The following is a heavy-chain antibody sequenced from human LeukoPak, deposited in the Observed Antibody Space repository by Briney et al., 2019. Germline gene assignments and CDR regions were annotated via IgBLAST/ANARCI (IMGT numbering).Heavy chain of an antibody. J-gene: IGHJ3*02. CDR1: GYTFSGYC. V-gene: IGHV1-8*02. D-gene: IGHD3-10*01. Sequence: ASVKVSCKASGYTFSGYCMHWVRQATGQGLEWMGWMNPNSGNTGYAQKFQGRVTMTRNTSISTAYMELSSLRSEDTAVYYCARGGITMVDDAFDIWGQGTMVTVSS. CDR2: MNPNSGNT. CDR3: ARGGITMVDDAFDI.